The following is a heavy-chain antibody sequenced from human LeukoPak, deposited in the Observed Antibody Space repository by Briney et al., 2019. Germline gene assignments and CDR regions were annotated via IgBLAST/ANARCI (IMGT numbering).Heavy chain of an antibody. J-gene: IGHJ5*02. CDR3: ARGGSYRVVGP. V-gene: IGHV1-2*02. CDR1: GYTFTGYY. D-gene: IGHD1-26*01. Sequence: ASVKVSCKASGYTFTGYYMHWVRQAPGQGLEWMGWINPNSGGTSYAQKFQGRVTMTRDTSINTAYMELSRLRSDDTAVYYCARGGSYRVVGPWGQGTLVTVSS. CDR2: INPNSGGT.